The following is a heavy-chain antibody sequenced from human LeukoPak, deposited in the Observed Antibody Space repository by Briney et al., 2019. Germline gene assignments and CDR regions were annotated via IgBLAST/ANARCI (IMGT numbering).Heavy chain of an antibody. CDR3: AREGYCSGGSCYATDY. CDR2: IYSGGST. Sequence: GGSLRLSCAASGFTVSSNYMSWVRQAPGKGLEWVSVIYSGGSTYYADSVKGRFTISRDNSKNTLYLQMNSLRAEDTAVYYCAREGYCSGGSCYATDYWGQGTLVTVSS. D-gene: IGHD2-15*01. J-gene: IGHJ4*02. CDR1: GFTVSSNY. V-gene: IGHV3-53*01.